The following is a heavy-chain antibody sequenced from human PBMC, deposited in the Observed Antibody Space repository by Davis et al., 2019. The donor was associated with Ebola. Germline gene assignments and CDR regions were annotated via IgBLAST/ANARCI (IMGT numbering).Heavy chain of an antibody. CDR3: ATVGEVAGGILYYYYGMDV. D-gene: IGHD1-14*01. Sequence: SCAVYGGSFSGYYWSWIRQPPGKGLEWIGEINHSGSTNYNPSLKSRVTISVDTSKNQFSLKLSSVTAADTAVYYCATVGEVAGGILYYYYGMDVWGQGTTVTVSS. CDR1: GGSFSGYY. J-gene: IGHJ6*02. V-gene: IGHV4-34*01. CDR2: INHSGST.